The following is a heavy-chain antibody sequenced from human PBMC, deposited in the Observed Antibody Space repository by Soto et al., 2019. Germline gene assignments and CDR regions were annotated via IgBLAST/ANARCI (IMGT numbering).Heavy chain of an antibody. Sequence: EVQLVESGGGLVKPGGPWGSPFEALGSPLSAIGRNGAARPQGKGLGWVSSISSSSSYIYYADQVKGRFTISRDNAKNSLYLQMNSLRAEDTAVYYCAREGIAVAGYYFDYWGQGTLVTVSS. CDR1: GSPLSAIG. J-gene: IGHJ4*02. CDR2: ISSSSSYI. CDR3: AREGIAVAGYYFDY. V-gene: IGHV3-21*01. D-gene: IGHD6-19*01.